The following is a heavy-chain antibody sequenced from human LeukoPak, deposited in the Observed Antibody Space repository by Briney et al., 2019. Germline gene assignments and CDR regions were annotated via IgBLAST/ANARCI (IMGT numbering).Heavy chain of an antibody. V-gene: IGHV3-7*01. CDR3: ARGSGTFYLDF. D-gene: IGHD3-10*01. CDR1: GFTFSSFW. Sequence: VRSLRLSCAASGFTFSSFWMSSVREAPGKGLEGVANIKEDGSEHYYVGSVKGRFTTSRDNAKDSLFLQMNNLRAGDTAVYFCARGSGTFYLDFWGQGTLVTVSS. J-gene: IGHJ4*02. CDR2: IKEDGSEH.